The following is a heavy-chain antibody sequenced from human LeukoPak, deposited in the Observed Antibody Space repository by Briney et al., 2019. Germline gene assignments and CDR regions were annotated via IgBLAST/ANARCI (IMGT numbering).Heavy chain of an antibody. J-gene: IGHJ4*02. CDR2: MYYSGST. V-gene: IGHV4-39*01. CDR3: ARQGEPLSPIDY. CDR1: GGSIGSSSYY. Sequence: SETLSLTCTVSGGSIGSSSYYWGWIRQPPGKGLEWIGSMYYSGSTFYNPSLQSRVTISVDTSKNQFSLKLSSATAADTAVFYCARQGEPLSPIDYWGQGTLVTVSS. D-gene: IGHD1-26*01.